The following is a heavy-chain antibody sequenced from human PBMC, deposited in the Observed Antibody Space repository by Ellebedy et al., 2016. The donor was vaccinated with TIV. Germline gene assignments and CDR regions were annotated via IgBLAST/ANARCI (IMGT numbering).Heavy chain of an antibody. J-gene: IGHJ6*03. CDR3: AKGGGGYCSSTSCRYYYYYYYMDV. Sequence: GESLKISXAASGFTFSSYAMSWVRQAPGKGLEWVSAISGSGGSTYYADSVKGRFTISRDNSKNTLYLQMNSLRAEDTAVYYCAKGGGGYCSSTSCRYYYYYYYMDVWGKGTTVTVSS. D-gene: IGHD2-2*01. CDR1: GFTFSSYA. CDR2: ISGSGGST. V-gene: IGHV3-23*01.